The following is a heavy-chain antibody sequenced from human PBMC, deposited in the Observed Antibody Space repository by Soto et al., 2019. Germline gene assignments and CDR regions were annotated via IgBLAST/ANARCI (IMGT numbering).Heavy chain of an antibody. CDR1: GCPFSSYT. D-gene: IGHD7-27*01. CDR3: AKDGGWGFLDY. Sequence: EVQLVESGGGLVKPEGSLRLSCGASGCPFSSYTMIWVRQAPGKRLEWVSSIDSRSSADYIYYADSVKGRFTISRDNARNSLYLQMDRLRVEDTGVYYCAKDGGWGFLDYWGRGTLVTVSS. V-gene: IGHV3-21*02. CDR2: IDSRSSADYI. J-gene: IGHJ4*02.